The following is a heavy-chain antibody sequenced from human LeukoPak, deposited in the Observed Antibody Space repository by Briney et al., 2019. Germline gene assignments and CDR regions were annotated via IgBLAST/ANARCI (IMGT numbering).Heavy chain of an antibody. J-gene: IGHJ4*02. CDR2: INPNSGGT. V-gene: IGHV1-2*02. CDR1: GYTFTGYY. Sequence: ASVKVSCKASGYTFTGYYMHWVRQAPGQGLEWMGWINPNSGGTNYAQKFQGRVTMTRDTSISTAYMELSRLRSDDTAVYYCARAGSSSLEKYYYDSSGYSHLSSWGQGTLVTVSS. D-gene: IGHD3-22*01. CDR3: ARAGSSSLEKYYYDSSGYSHLSS.